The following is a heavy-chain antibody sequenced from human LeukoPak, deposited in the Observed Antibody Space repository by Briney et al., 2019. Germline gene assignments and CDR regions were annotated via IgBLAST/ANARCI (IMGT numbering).Heavy chain of an antibody. J-gene: IGHJ4*02. D-gene: IGHD3-10*01. CDR2: ISAYNGNT. Sequence: ASVKVSCKASGYTFTSYGISWVRQAPGQGLEWMGWISAYNGNTNYAQKLQGRVTMTTDTSTSTAYMELRSLRSDDTAVYYCASNQDYYGSGSFDYWGQGTLVTVSS. V-gene: IGHV1-18*01. CDR3: ASNQDYYGSGSFDY. CDR1: GYTFTSYG.